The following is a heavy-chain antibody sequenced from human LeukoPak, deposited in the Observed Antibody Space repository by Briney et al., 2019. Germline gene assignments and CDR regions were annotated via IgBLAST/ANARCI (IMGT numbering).Heavy chain of an antibody. CDR3: ARATTIQLWLQVGY. J-gene: IGHJ4*02. CDR1: GFTVSSNY. Sequence: GGSLRLSCAASGFTVSSNYMSWVRQAPGKGLEWVSVIYSGGSTYYADSVKGRFTISRDNSKSTLYLQMNSLRAEDTAVYYCARATTIQLWLQVGYWGQGTLVTVSS. D-gene: IGHD5-18*01. CDR2: IYSGGST. V-gene: IGHV3-53*05.